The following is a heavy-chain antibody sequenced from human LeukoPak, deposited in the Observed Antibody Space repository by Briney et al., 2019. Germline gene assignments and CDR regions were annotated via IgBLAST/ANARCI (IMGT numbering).Heavy chain of an antibody. D-gene: IGHD6-19*01. CDR1: GFTFRSYG. V-gene: IGHV3-15*01. CDR2: IKSKTDGGTT. Sequence: PGGSLRLSCAASGFTFRSYGMHWVRQAPGKGLEWVGRIKSKTDGGTTDYAAPVKGRFTISRDDSKNTLYLQMNSLKTEDTAVYYCTTDRSGWYDYWGQGTLVTVSS. CDR3: TTDRSGWYDY. J-gene: IGHJ4*02.